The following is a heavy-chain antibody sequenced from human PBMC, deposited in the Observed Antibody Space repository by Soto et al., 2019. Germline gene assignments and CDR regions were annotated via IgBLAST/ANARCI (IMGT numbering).Heavy chain of an antibody. CDR2: IKSKTDGGTT. CDR1: GFTFSNAW. CDR3: TTYPPLWGGYPRQKYYFDY. D-gene: IGHD3-3*01. Sequence: GGSLRLSCAASGFTFSNAWMNWVRQAPGKGLEWVGRIKSKTDGGTTDYAAPVKGRFTISRDDSKNTLYLQMNSLKTEDTAVYYCTTYPPLWGGYPRQKYYFDYWGQGTLFTVSS. J-gene: IGHJ4*02. V-gene: IGHV3-15*07.